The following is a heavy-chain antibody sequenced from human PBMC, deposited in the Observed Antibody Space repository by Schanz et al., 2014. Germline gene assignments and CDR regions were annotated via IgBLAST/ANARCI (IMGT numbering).Heavy chain of an antibody. D-gene: IGHD3-22*01. Sequence: EVPLLESGGGLVQPGGSLKLSCAASGLIFSNYVMTWVRQAPGKGLEWVSTIGTSGTTNYAESVKGRFTISRDNSKNTLYLQMNSLRAEDTAVYYCARPPHDSSGYYPFDYWGQGTLVTVSS. J-gene: IGHJ4*02. CDR1: GLIFSNYV. V-gene: IGHV3-23*01. CDR2: IGTSGTT. CDR3: ARPPHDSSGYYPFDY.